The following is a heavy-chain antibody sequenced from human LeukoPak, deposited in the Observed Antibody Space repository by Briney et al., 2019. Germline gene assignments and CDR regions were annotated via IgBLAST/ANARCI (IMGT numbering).Heavy chain of an antibody. V-gene: IGHV3-30*02. J-gene: IGHJ4*02. D-gene: IGHD1-14*01. CDR2: IRYDGSNK. Sequence: GGSLRLSCAASGFTFSSYGMHWVRQAPGKGLEWVAFIRYDGSNKYYADSVKGRFTISRDNFKNTLYLQMNSLRAEDTAVYYCAKGGPPEDDYWGQGTLVTVSS. CDR1: GFTFSSYG. CDR3: AKGGPPEDDY.